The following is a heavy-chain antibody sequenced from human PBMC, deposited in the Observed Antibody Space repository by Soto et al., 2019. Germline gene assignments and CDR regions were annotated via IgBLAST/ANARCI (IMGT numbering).Heavy chain of an antibody. J-gene: IGHJ4*02. D-gene: IGHD3-16*01. CDR1: GFTFTNFA. CDR2: MSGGGEVT. CDR3: AKAAFGAMGD. V-gene: IGHV3-23*01. Sequence: EVQLLESGGGLIQPGGSLTLSCAGSGFTFTNFAMSWVRQAPGKGLEWVSTMSGGGEVTFYADSVKGRFTISSDNSKNPVYLQMKSLRAADPAVYFCAKAAFGAMGDWRQGSLVNV.